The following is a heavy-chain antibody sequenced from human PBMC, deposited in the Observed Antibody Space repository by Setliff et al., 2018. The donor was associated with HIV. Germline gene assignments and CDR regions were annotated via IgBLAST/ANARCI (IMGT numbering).Heavy chain of an antibody. CDR2: IYYSGST. J-gene: IGHJ5*02. D-gene: IGHD3-10*01. V-gene: IGHV4-39*01. CDR1: GGSISSSSYY. Sequence: PSETLSLTCTVSGGSISSSSYYWGWIRQPPGKGLEWIGSIYYSGSTYYNPSLKSRVTISVDTSKNQFSLKLSSVTAADTAVYYCARHGLLWFGAGYNWFDPWGQGTLGTVPQ. CDR3: ARHGLLWFGAGYNWFDP.